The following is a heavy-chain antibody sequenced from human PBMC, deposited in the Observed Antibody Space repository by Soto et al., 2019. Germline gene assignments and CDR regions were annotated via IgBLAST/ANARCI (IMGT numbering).Heavy chain of an antibody. CDR2: IHHSGIT. CDR3: ARFKRLAFTAFVGLDI. J-gene: IGHJ3*02. V-gene: IGHV4-4*02. Sequence: QVQLQESGPGLVEPSGTLSLTCAVFSGSIKSDDWWIWVRQPPGKGLEWIGEIHHSGITNYNLALKSRVAISVDKSKDQFSLSLTSVTAADTAVYYCARFKRLAFTAFVGLDIWGPGTTVTVSS. CDR1: SGSIKSDDW. D-gene: IGHD3-3*01.